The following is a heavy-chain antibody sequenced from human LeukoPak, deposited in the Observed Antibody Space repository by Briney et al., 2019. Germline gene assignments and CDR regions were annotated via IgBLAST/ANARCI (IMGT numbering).Heavy chain of an antibody. V-gene: IGHV1-46*01. CDR2: INPSGGST. CDR3: AREIAVAGTRGHDY. D-gene: IGHD6-19*01. J-gene: IGHJ4*02. Sequence: GASVKVSCKATGYTFTNFYMHWVRQAPGQGLEWMGIINPSGGSTIYAQKFQGRVTMTRDMSTSTVDMELSSLISEDTAVYYCAREIAVAGTRGHDYWGQGTLVTVSS. CDR1: GYTFTNFY.